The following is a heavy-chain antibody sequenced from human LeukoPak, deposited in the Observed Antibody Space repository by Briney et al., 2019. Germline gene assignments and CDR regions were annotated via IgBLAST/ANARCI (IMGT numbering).Heavy chain of an antibody. V-gene: IGHV3-9*01. CDR3: AKGVHYYGSGSYYD. CDR1: GFTFGDYA. D-gene: IGHD3-10*01. J-gene: IGHJ4*02. Sequence: SGRSLRLSCAASGFTFGDYAMHWVRQAPGKGLEWVSGISWNSGSIGYADSVKGRFTISRDNAKNSLYLQMNSLRAEDTALYYCAKGVHYYGSGSYYDWGQGTLVTVSS. CDR2: ISWNSGSI.